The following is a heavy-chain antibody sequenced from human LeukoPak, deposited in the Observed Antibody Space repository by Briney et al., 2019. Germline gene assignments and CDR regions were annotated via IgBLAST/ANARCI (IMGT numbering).Heavy chain of an antibody. Sequence: SETLSLTCTVSGDSVSSSSYYWGWIRQPPGKGLKWIGSIYYSGSTYYNPSLKSRVTISVDTSKNQFSLKLSSVTAADTAVYYCARVTTIFGVVTDYWGQGTLVTVSS. J-gene: IGHJ4*02. D-gene: IGHD3-3*01. CDR1: GDSVSSSSYY. CDR2: IYYSGST. CDR3: ARVTTIFGVVTDY. V-gene: IGHV4-39*07.